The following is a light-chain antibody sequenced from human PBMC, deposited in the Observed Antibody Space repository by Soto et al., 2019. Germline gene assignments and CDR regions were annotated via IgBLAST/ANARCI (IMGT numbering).Light chain of an antibody. J-gene: IGKJ4*01. CDR2: AAS. Sequence: DIQLTQSTSFLSASVGDRVTIPCRGSQGNSNYVAWYQQKPGKAPKLLIYAASTLQSGVPSRFSGSGSGTDFTLTIRRLQPEDFATYYCQRLSHAFGGGTKVDIK. V-gene: IGKV1-9*01. CDR1: QGNSNY. CDR3: QRLSHA.